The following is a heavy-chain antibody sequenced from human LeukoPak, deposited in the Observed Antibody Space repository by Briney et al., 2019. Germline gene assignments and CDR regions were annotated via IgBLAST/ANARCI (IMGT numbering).Heavy chain of an antibody. D-gene: IGHD1-7*01. CDR1: GYTLTELS. V-gene: IGHV1-24*01. J-gene: IGHJ5*02. Sequence: GASVKVSCKVSGYTLTELSMHWVRQAPGKGLEWMGGFDPEDGETIYAQKFQGRVTMTEDTSTDTAYMELSSLRSEDTTVYYCATDITGTTRWFDPWGQGTLVTVSS. CDR3: ATDITGTTRWFDP. CDR2: FDPEDGET.